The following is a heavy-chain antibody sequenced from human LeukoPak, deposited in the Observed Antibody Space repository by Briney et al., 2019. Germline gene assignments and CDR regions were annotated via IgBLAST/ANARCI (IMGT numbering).Heavy chain of an antibody. CDR2: ICASGSGT. Sequence: GVSLRLSCAASQFSFSSYAMSWVRQAPGKGLEWVSSICASGSGTYYAGPVKGRFTISRDNSKNTLDLQMNSLRAEDTAVYYCAKAGGGSCHSALDFWGQGTLVTVSS. CDR3: AKAGGGSCHSALDF. J-gene: IGHJ4*02. V-gene: IGHV3-23*01. CDR1: QFSFSSYA. D-gene: IGHD2-15*01.